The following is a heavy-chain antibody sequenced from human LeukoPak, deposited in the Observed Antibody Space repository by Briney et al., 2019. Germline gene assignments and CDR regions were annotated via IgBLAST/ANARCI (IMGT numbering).Heavy chain of an antibody. D-gene: IGHD4-17*01. CDR3: ARGTVTNENFDY. CDR2: IYSGGST. J-gene: IGHJ4*02. V-gene: IGHV3-66*01. CDR1: GFTVSSNY. Sequence: GGSLRLSCAASGFTVSSNYMSWVRQAPGKGLEWVSVIYSGGSTYYADSVKGRFTISRDNSKNTLYLQMNSLRAEDTAVYYCARGTVTNENFDYWGQGTLVTVSS.